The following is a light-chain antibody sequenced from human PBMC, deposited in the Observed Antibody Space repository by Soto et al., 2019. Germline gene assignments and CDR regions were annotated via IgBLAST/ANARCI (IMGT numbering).Light chain of an antibody. J-gene: IGKJ4*01. CDR3: QQRSNWLFA. Sequence: EIVLTQSPATLSLSPGERATLSCRASQSVSSYLAWYQQKPGQAPRLLIYDASNSATGIPARFSGGGSGTDFTLTISSLEPEDFAVYYCQQRSNWLFAFGGGTKVEIK. CDR1: QSVSSY. V-gene: IGKV3-11*01. CDR2: DAS.